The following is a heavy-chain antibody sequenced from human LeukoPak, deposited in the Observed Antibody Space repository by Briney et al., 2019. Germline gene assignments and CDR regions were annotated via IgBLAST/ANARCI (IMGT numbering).Heavy chain of an antibody. V-gene: IGHV3-7*01. CDR2: IKQDGSEK. CDR3: ASGGGSGTYIPYYYYVMDV. D-gene: IGHD3-10*01. CDR1: GFTFSGYS. J-gene: IGHJ6*02. Sequence: GGYLRLSCAASGFTFSGYSLTWVRQAPGRGLEWVASIKQDGSEKSYVDSVKGRFTISRDNAKNSLYLQMNSLAAEDTAVYYCASGGGSGTYIPYYYYVMDVWGQGTTVTVSS.